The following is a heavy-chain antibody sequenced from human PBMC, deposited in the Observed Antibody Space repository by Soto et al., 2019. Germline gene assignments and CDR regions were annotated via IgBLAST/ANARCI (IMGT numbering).Heavy chain of an antibody. Sequence: ESLRLSCAASGLTFSRYTMNWVRQAPGKGLEWVSSISTLSNYIYYADSVRGRFTISRDNANKSLFLQMDSLRAEDTAVYYCATAFDTAMVTSDYWGQGTLVTVSS. V-gene: IGHV3-21*01. CDR1: GLTFSRYT. CDR3: ATAFDTAMVTSDY. CDR2: ISTLSNYI. D-gene: IGHD5-18*01. J-gene: IGHJ4*02.